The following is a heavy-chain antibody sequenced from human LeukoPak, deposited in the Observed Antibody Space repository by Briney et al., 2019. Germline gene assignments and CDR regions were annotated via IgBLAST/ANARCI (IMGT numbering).Heavy chain of an antibody. V-gene: IGHV4-61*08. D-gene: IGHD3-10*01. CDR1: SGSISSGDYY. CDR2: TYYSGST. CDR3: ARYSHNRRFGELILDY. Sequence: SQTLSLTCTVSSGSISSGDYYWSWIRQPPGKGLEWIGYTYYSGSTNYNPSLKSRVTISVDTSKNQFSLKLSSVTAADTAVYYCARYSHNRRFGELILDYWGQGTLVTVSS. J-gene: IGHJ4*02.